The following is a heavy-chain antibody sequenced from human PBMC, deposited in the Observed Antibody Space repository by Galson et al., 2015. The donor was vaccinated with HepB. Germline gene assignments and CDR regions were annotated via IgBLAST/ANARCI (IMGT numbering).Heavy chain of an antibody. Sequence: SLRLSCAAAGFTLSSYAMHWVRQAPGKGLEWVAVISYDGSNKYYADSVKGRFTISRDNSKNTLYLQMNSLRAEDTAVYYCAREKEYNWFDPWGQGTLVTVSS. V-gene: IGHV3-30*04. CDR3: AREKEYNWFDP. J-gene: IGHJ5*02. CDR2: ISYDGSNK. CDR1: GFTLSSYA.